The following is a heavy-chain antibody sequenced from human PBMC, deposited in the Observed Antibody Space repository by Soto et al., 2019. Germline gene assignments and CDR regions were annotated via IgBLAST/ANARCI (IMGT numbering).Heavy chain of an antibody. CDR1: GYTLTELS. D-gene: IGHD2-2*01. V-gene: IGHV1-24*01. J-gene: IGHJ6*02. CDR2: FDPEVGQT. Sequence: QVPLVQSGAEVKKPGASVKVSCKVSGYTLTELSIHWVRQAPGKGLEWMGGFDPEVGQTIYAQKIQGRVTMTEDTSTDTAYMELSSLRSDDTAVYYCATERGCRRTSCYPRTGMDVWGQGTTVTVSS. CDR3: ATERGCRRTSCYPRTGMDV.